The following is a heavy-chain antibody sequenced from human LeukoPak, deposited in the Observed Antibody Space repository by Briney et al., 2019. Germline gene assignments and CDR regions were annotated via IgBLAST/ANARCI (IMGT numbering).Heavy chain of an antibody. Sequence: GGSQSLVCAPSGLPFSRSAIQWARLASGGGREWLGRIWRKAKSYATAYAASVKIRCTISRDESKITAYLQMNSLKAEDTAVYYCTHHDYSNYVATVDYWGQGTLVTVSS. CDR2: IWRKAKSYAT. J-gene: IGHJ4*02. CDR3: THHDYSNYVATVDY. D-gene: IGHD4-11*01. V-gene: IGHV3-73*01. CDR1: GLPFSRSA.